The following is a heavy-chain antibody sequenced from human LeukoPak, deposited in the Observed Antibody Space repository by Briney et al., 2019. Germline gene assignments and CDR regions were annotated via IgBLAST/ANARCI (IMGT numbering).Heavy chain of an antibody. Sequence: KSGGSLRLSCAASGFSFSTYSMNWVRQAPGKGLECVSSITSSSTYIYYADSVKGRFTISRDNAKNSLYLQMSGLRAEDTAVYYCTRDLSSSSTAYLQHWGQGTLVTVSS. D-gene: IGHD6-6*01. CDR1: GFSFSTYS. V-gene: IGHV3-21*01. CDR2: ITSSSTYI. J-gene: IGHJ1*01. CDR3: TRDLSSSSTAYLQH.